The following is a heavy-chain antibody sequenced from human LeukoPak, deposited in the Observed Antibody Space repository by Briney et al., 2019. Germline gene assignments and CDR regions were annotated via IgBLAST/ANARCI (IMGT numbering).Heavy chain of an antibody. J-gene: IGHJ4*02. CDR1: GFTFSSYG. V-gene: IGHV3-30*18. Sequence: HPGGSLRLSCAASGFTFSSYGMHWVRQAPGKGLEWVAVISYDGSNKYYADSVKGRFTISRDNSKNTLYLQMNSLRAEGTAVYYCAKDNFDYWGQGTLVTVSS. CDR2: ISYDGSNK. CDR3: AKDNFDY.